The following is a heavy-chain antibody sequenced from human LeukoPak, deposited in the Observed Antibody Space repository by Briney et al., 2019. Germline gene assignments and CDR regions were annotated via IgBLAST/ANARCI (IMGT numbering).Heavy chain of an antibody. Sequence: LETLSVTCTVSGGSISGGRYFWGWIRQPPGKELEWIGTIFYSGSTYYNPSLQGRVTMSVDTSKNQFSLELRSVSAADTSLYYCARHLTNWESVAAPPASDAFGIWGQGPMVTVSS. J-gene: IGHJ3*02. D-gene: IGHD6-19*01. CDR1: GGSISGGRYF. CDR3: ARHLTNWESVAAPPASDAFGI. V-gene: IGHV4-39*01. CDR2: IFYSGST.